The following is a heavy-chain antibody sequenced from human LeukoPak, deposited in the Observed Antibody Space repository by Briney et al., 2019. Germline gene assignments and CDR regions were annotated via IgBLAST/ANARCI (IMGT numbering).Heavy chain of an antibody. J-gene: IGHJ3*02. CDR2: IYYSGST. CDR1: GGFISSYY. Sequence: SETLSLTCTVSGGFISSYYWSWIRQPPGKGLEWIGYIYYSGSTNYNPSLKSRVTISVDTSQNQFSLKLSSVTAADTAVYYCARGLYDSSGDDAFDIWGQGTMVTVSS. V-gene: IGHV4-59*01. D-gene: IGHD3-22*01. CDR3: ARGLYDSSGDDAFDI.